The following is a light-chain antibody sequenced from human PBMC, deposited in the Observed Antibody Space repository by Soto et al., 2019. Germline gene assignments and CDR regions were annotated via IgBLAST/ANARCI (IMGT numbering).Light chain of an antibody. CDR1: NSNIGTGYD. CDR3: QSYDSSLSGSL. CDR2: GNT. Sequence: QSVLTQPPLVSGAPGQRVTISCTGSNSNIGTGYDVHWYQQLPGTAPKLLIYGNTNRPSGVPDRFSGTKSGTSASLAITGLQAEDEADYYCQSYDSSLSGSLFGGGTKLTV. V-gene: IGLV1-40*01. J-gene: IGLJ2*01.